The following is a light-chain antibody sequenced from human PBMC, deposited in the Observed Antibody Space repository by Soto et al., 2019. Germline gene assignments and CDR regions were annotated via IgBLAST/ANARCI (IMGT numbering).Light chain of an antibody. CDR3: KQYSKSPLT. J-gene: IGKJ1*01. Sequence: ETVLTQSPGTLSLSPGERATLSCRASLTVSDNYLAWYQQKAGQTPRLVIYGASNRATGIPDRFSASGSGTDFTLTISRLEPEDFAVYYCKQYSKSPLTSGQGTKVDIK. V-gene: IGKV3-20*01. CDR2: GAS. CDR1: LTVSDNY.